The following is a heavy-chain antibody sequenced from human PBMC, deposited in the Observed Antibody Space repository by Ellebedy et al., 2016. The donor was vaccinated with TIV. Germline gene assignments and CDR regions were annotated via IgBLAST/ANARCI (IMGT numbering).Heavy chain of an antibody. CDR3: AREYYGSGSYPFDY. D-gene: IGHD3-10*01. Sequence: ASVKVSCXASGYTFTGYYMHWVRQAPGQGLEWMGWINPNSGGTNYAQKLQGRVTMTTDTSTSTAYMELRSLRSDDTAVYYCAREYYGSGSYPFDYWGQGTLVTVSS. V-gene: IGHV1-2*02. CDR2: INPNSGGT. CDR1: GYTFTGYY. J-gene: IGHJ4*02.